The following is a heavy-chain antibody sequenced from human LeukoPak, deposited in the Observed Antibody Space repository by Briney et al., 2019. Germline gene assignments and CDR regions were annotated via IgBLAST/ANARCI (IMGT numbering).Heavy chain of an antibody. CDR1: GYTFSSYY. CDR2: INTSSGST. J-gene: IGHJ5*02. Sequence: GASVKVSCKASGYTFSSYYLHWVRQAPGQGLEWMGIINTSSGSTSYAQKFQGRVTMTRDMSTSTVYMELSSLTSEDTAIYYCAREEGYCSSTRCYFGWFDPWAREPWSPSPQ. D-gene: IGHD2-2*01. V-gene: IGHV1-46*01. CDR3: AREEGYCSSTRCYFGWFDP.